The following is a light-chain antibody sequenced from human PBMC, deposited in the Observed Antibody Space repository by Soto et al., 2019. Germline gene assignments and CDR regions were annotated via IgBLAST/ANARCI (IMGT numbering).Light chain of an antibody. CDR1: QSLSSY. CDR2: DAS. J-gene: IGKJ3*01. CDR3: QQRSNWPPRFT. V-gene: IGKV3-11*01. Sequence: EIVLTQSPATLSLSPGERATLSCRASQSLSSYLAWYQQKPGQAPRLLIYDASNRATGIPARFSGSGSGTDFTLTISSLEPADFAVYYCQQRSNWPPRFTFGPGTKVDIK.